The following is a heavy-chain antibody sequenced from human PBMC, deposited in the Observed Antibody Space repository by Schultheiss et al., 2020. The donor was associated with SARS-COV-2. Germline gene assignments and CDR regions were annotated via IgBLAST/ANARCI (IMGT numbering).Heavy chain of an antibody. J-gene: IGHJ5*02. CDR3: ARGLFYSNWFDP. CDR1: GGSFSGSY. CDR2: INHSGST. V-gene: IGHV4-34*01. D-gene: IGHD3-9*01. Sequence: SETLSLTCAVYGGSFSGSYWSWIRQPPGKGLEWIGEINHSGSTNYNPSLKSRVTISLDTSNSQFSLHLKSVTAADTAFYYCARGLFYSNWFDPWGQGALVTVSS.